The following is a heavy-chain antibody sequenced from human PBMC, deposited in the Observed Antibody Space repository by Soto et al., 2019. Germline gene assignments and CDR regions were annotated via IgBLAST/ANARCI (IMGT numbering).Heavy chain of an antibody. D-gene: IGHD6-19*01. Sequence: QVQLVESGGGVVQPGRSLRLSCAASGFTFSSYAMHWVRQAPGKGLEWVAVISYDGSNKYYADSVKGRFTISRDNSKNTLYLQKNSLRAEDTAVYYCARDLGDSSGWYYFDYWGQGTLVTVSS. V-gene: IGHV3-30-3*01. J-gene: IGHJ4*02. CDR2: ISYDGSNK. CDR3: ARDLGDSSGWYYFDY. CDR1: GFTFSSYA.